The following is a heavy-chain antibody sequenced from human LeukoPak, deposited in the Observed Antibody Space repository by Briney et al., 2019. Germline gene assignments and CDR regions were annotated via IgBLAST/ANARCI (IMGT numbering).Heavy chain of an antibody. D-gene: IGHD3-10*01. J-gene: IGHJ3*02. Sequence: RPSETLSLTCTVSGGSISSSSYYWGWIRQPPGKGLEWIGTIYYSGSTYYNPSLKGRVTISVDTSKNQFSMNLSSVTAADTAVYYCARHLGFGSYNAFDIWGQGTMVTVSS. V-gene: IGHV4-39*01. CDR3: ARHLGFGSYNAFDI. CDR1: GGSISSSSYY. CDR2: IYYSGST.